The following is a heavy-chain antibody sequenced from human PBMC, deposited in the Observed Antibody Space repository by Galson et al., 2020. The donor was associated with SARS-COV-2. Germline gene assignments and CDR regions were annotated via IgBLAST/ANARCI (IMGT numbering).Heavy chain of an antibody. CDR2: IYQSGIT. V-gene: IGHV4-4*02. CDR3: AKNFDY. J-gene: IGHJ4*02. Sequence: SETLSFTCAVPGASVSSDIWWSWVRQPPGKGLEWIAEIYQSGITNYNPSLKSRVTISMDKSKNQFSLNVNSVTAADTAVYYCAKNFDYWGQGTLVTVSS. CDR1: GASVSSDIW.